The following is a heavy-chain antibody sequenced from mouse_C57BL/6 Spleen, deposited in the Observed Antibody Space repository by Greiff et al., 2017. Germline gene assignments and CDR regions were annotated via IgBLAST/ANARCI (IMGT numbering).Heavy chain of an antibody. CDR2: IYPSDSET. CDR1: GYTFTSYW. CDR3: AGEGITGTYFGY. Sequence: VQLQQSGAELVRPGSSVKLSCKASGYTFTSYWMDWVKQRPGQGLEWIGNIYPSDSETHYNQKFKDKATLTVDKSSSTAYMQLSSLTSEVSSVYYCAGEGITGTYFGYWGQGTTLTVAS. V-gene: IGHV1-61*01. J-gene: IGHJ2*01. D-gene: IGHD4-1*01.